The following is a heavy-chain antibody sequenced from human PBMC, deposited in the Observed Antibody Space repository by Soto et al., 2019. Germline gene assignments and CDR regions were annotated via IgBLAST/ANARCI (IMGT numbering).Heavy chain of an antibody. Sequence: GGSLRLSCAASGFTFSSYAMSWVRQAPGKGLEWVSAISGSGGSTYYADSVKGRFTISRDNSKNTLYLQMNSLRAEDTAVYYCASSIVRGVRGENAFDIWGQGTMVTVSS. CDR2: ISGSGGST. CDR1: GFTFSSYA. CDR3: ASSIVRGVRGENAFDI. J-gene: IGHJ3*02. D-gene: IGHD3-10*01. V-gene: IGHV3-23*01.